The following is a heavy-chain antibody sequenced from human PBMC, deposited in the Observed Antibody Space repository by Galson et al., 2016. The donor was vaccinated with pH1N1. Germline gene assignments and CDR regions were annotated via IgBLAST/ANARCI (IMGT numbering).Heavy chain of an antibody. CDR2: VSPTEVST. Sequence: SVKVSCKASGYTFSSFVITWVRQAPGQGFEWMGSVSPTEVSTNYEQKFQGRVTMTADTATTTAYLELSSLRSDDTAVYYCARGGGICNGDRCRYCVDPGRQGILATASA. J-gene: IGHJ5*02. D-gene: IGHD2-15*01. CDR1: GYTFSSFV. CDR3: ARGGGICNGDRCRYCVDP. V-gene: IGHV1-18*01.